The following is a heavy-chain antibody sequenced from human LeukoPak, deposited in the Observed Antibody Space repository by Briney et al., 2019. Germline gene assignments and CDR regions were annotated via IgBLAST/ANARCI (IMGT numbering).Heavy chain of an antibody. J-gene: IGHJ6*02. CDR2: ISVSNGYT. D-gene: IGHD3-10*01. CDR1: RYTFASYG. V-gene: IGHV1-18*01. Sequence: ASVKVSCKASRYTFASYGVNWVRQAPGEGLEWMGWISVSNGYTSYAQKFQGRLTITTDTSTSTVYMDLSSLRHDDTAVYFCAKEIEPRNRARAPRGGMDVWGQGTAVTVSS. CDR3: AKEIEPRNRARAPRGGMDV.